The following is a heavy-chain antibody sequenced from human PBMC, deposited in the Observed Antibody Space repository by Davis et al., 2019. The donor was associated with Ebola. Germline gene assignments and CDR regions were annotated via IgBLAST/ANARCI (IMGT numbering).Heavy chain of an antibody. V-gene: IGHV3-30-3*01. CDR3: ARDGDIVVVPAEAGQPQDPRLEWLLFYYYYMDV. Sequence: PGGSLRLSCAASGFTFSSYAMHWVRQAPGKGLEWVAVISYDGSNKYYADSVKGRFTISRDNSKNTLYLQMNSLRAEDTAVYYCARDGDIVVVPAEAGQPQDPRLEWLLFYYYYMDVWGKGTTVTVSS. CDR2: ISYDGSNK. J-gene: IGHJ6*03. D-gene: IGHD2-2*01. CDR1: GFTFSSYA.